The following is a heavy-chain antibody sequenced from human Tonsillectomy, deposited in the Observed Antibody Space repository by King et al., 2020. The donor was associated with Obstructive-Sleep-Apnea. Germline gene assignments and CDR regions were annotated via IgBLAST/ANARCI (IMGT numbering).Heavy chain of an antibody. Sequence: IQLVQSGAEVKKPGSSVKVSCKASGGTFSSYAISWVRQAPGQGLEWMGGIIPIFCTANYAQKFQGRVTITADESTSTAYMELSSLRSEDTAVYYCARAPGDTAMYGGRFFDYWGQGTLVTVSS. CDR1: GGTFSSYA. CDR3: ARAPGDTAMYGGRFFDY. V-gene: IGHV1-69*12. CDR2: IIPIFCTA. J-gene: IGHJ4*02. D-gene: IGHD5-18*01.